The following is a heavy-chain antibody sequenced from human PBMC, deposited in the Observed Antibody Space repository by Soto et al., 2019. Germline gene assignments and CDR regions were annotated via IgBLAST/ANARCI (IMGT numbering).Heavy chain of an antibody. J-gene: IGHJ4*02. CDR1: GGTFSSYA. CDR2: IIPIFGTA. D-gene: IGHD2-21*02. CDR3: AGGSLAHCGGDCPWGFY. V-gene: IGHV1-69*01. Sequence: QVQLVQSGAEVKKPGSSVKVSCKASGGTFSSYAISWVRQAPGQGLEWMGGIIPIFGTANYAQKFQGRVTIAADESTSTAYMELSSLRSDDTAVYYCAGGSLAHCGGDCPWGFYWSQGALVTVAS.